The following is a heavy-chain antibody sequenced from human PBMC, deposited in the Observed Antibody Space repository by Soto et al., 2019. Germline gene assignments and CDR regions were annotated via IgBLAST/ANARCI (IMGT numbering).Heavy chain of an antibody. Sequence: EVQLLESGGGLVQPGGSLRLSCAASGFTFSSYAMTWVRQAPGKGLEWASGMSGSGATTSYADSVKGRFTVSRDNSENTLDLQMNSLRVEDTAVYHCAKLRYFDWSADNWFEYWGQGTPVIVSS. CDR3: AKLRYFDWSADNWFEY. D-gene: IGHD3-9*01. J-gene: IGHJ5*01. V-gene: IGHV3-23*01. CDR1: GFTFSSYA. CDR2: MSGSGATT.